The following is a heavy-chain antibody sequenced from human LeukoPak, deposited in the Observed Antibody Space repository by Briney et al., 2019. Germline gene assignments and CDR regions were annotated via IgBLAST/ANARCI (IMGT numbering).Heavy chain of an antibody. CDR2: IYYSGST. V-gene: IGHV4-59*01. D-gene: IGHD6-19*01. Sequence: SETLSLTCTVSGGSISSYYWSWIRQPPGKGLEWIGYIYYSGSTNYNPSLKSRVTISVDTSKNQFSLKLSSVTAADTAVYYCARADSSGSFDYWGQGTLVTVCS. CDR3: ARADSSGSFDY. J-gene: IGHJ4*02. CDR1: GGSISSYY.